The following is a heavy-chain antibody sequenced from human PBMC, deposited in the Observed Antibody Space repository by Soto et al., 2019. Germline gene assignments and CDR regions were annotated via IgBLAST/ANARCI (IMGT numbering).Heavy chain of an antibody. CDR1: GFTFSNYC. Sequence: EVQLVESGGGLVQPGGSLRLSCAASGFTFSNYCMHWVRQAPGKGLEWVSRINTDGNTISHADSVKGRFSVSRDNAKNTLYMPMNSLGAENTAIYDCPRDLKSANHWGQGTPVTVSP. CDR2: INTDGNTI. CDR3: PRDLKSANH. J-gene: IGHJ4*02. V-gene: IGHV3-74*01.